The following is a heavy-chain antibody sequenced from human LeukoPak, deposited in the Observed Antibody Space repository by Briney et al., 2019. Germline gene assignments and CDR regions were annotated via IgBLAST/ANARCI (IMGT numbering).Heavy chain of an antibody. CDR2: INSDGSST. V-gene: IGHV3-74*01. CDR3: ARVPPPYYDFWSGYSYYYYGMDV. D-gene: IGHD3-3*01. Sequence: GGSLRLSCAASGFTFSSYWMHWVRQAPGKGLVWVSRINSDGSSTSYADSVKGRFTTSRDNAKNSLYLQMNSLRAEDTAVYYCARVPPPYYDFWSGYSYYYYGMDVWGQGITVTVSS. CDR1: GFTFSSYW. J-gene: IGHJ6*02.